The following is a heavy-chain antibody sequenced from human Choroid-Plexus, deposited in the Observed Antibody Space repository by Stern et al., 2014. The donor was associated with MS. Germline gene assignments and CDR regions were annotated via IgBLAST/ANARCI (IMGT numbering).Heavy chain of an antibody. CDR1: GFTFGSCA. D-gene: IGHD2/OR15-2a*01. V-gene: IGHV3-30*18. J-gene: IGHJ5*02. Sequence: VQLEESGGGVVQPGRPLRLSCVASGFTFGSCAMHWFRQAPGKGLEWVAGVSYDGSNKYYADSLKGRFTISRDNSQNTLYMQMSSLRPEDTAVYYCAKDRQYLTYFFDHWGQGSLVTVSS. CDR3: AKDRQYLTYFFDH. CDR2: VSYDGSNK.